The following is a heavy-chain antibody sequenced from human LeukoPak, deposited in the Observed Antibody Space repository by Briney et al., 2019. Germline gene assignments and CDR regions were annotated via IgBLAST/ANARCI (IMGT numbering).Heavy chain of an antibody. CDR1: GFTSSSYP. J-gene: IGHJ4*02. Sequence: GGSLRLSCAASGFTSSSYPMHWVRQAPGKGLEWVSAISGSGGSTYYADSVKGRFTISRDNSKNTLYLQMNSLRAEDTAVYYCAKDMRFDWTPYYFDYWGQGTLVTVSS. D-gene: IGHD3-9*01. CDR3: AKDMRFDWTPYYFDY. CDR2: ISGSGGST. V-gene: IGHV3-23*01.